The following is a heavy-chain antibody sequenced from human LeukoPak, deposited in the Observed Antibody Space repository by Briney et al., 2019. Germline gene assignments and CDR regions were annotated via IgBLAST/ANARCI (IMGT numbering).Heavy chain of an antibody. V-gene: IGHV3-48*03. CDR1: GFTFSNYE. J-gene: IGHJ4*02. CDR2: ISSSGHTI. CDR3: ARVKYCANGICYTQYYFDY. D-gene: IGHD2-8*01. Sequence: GSLRLSCAASGFTFSNYEMNWVRQAPGKGLEWLSYISSSGHTIYNADSVKGRFTISRDNAKNSLYLQMNSLRAEDTAVYYCARVKYCANGICYTQYYFDYWGQGTPVTVSS.